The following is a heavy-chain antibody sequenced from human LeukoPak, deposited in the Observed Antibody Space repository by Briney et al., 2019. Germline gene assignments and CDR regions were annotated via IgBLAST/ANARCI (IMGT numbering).Heavy chain of an antibody. J-gene: IGHJ6*04. CDR1: GFTFSSYA. CDR2: ISGSGGST. D-gene: IGHD1-1*01. Sequence: GGSLRLSCAASGFTFSSYAMSWVRQAPGKGLEWVSAISGSGGSTYYADSVKGRFTISRDNSKNTLYLQMNSLRAEDAAVYYCAKDQLGTPYGMDVWGKGTTVTVSS. CDR3: AKDQLGTPYGMDV. V-gene: IGHV3-23*01.